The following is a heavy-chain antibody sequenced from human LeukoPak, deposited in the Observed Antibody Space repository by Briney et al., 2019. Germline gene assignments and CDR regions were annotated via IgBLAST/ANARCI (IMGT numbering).Heavy chain of an antibody. D-gene: IGHD3-16*01. V-gene: IGHV3-7*03. CDR2: IKKDGSGI. CDR3: AGGNSIDV. CDR1: GFPFSNSW. J-gene: IGHJ6*04. Sequence: GGSLRLSCVVSGFPFSNSWMYWVRQAPAKGLEGVANIKKDGSGISYVDSVKGRFIISRDNAMNSLYLQMNSLGVEDTAVYFCAGGNSIDVWGKGTAVTVSS.